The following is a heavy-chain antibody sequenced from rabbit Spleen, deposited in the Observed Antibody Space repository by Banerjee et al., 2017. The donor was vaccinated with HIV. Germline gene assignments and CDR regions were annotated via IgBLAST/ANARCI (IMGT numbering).Heavy chain of an antibody. CDR2: INIVTGKS. V-gene: IGHV1S45*01. J-gene: IGHJ4*01. CDR1: GVSLNDKDV. CDR3: ARSFTDGSWNIEL. D-gene: IGHD5-1*01. Sequence: QEQLEESGGGLVKPEGSLTLTCKASGVSLNDKDVMCWVRQAPGKGLEWIACINIVTGKSVYASWAKGRFTMSRTSSTTVTLQMTSLTVADTATYFCARSFTDGSWNIELWGQGTLVTVS.